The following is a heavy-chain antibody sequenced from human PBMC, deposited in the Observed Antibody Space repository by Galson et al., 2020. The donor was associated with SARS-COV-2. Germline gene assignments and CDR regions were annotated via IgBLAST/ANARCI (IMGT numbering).Heavy chain of an antibody. CDR1: GYTLNELS. Sequence: ASVKVSCKVSGYTLNELSMHWVRQAPGKGLEWMGGFDPEDGETIYAQKFQGRVTMTEDTSTDTAYMELSSLRSEDTAVYYCATVPVLRFLEWLLVYWGQGTLVTVSA. CDR2: FDPEDGET. V-gene: IGHV1-24*01. J-gene: IGHJ4*02. CDR3: ATVPVLRFLEWLLVY. D-gene: IGHD3-3*01.